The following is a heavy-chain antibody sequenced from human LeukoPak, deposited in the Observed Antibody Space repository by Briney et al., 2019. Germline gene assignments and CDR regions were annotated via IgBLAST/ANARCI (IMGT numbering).Heavy chain of an antibody. D-gene: IGHD2-21*02. J-gene: IGHJ2*01. CDR1: GFTLSNYG. CDR2: ISYSSGSI. V-gene: IGHV3-23*01. Sequence: GGSLRLSCAASGFTLSNYGMSWVRQAPGKGPEWVAGISYSSGSIYYSDSVKGRFTISRDNSKNTLYLQMNGLRADDTAVYYCAKDVLRLNYGYFDLWGRGTLVSVSS. CDR3: AKDVLRLNYGYFDL.